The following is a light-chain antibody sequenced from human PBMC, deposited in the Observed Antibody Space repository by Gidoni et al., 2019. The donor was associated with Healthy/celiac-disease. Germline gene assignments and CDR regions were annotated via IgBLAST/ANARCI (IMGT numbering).Light chain of an antibody. J-gene: IGKJ1*01. Sequence: EIVMTPSPATLSVSPGERATLSCRASQSVSSNLAWYQQKPGQAPRLLIYGASTRATGIPARFSGSGSGTEFTLTISSLQSEDFAVYYCQQYNNWPPGRTFXQXTKVEIK. CDR1: QSVSSN. CDR2: GAS. CDR3: QQYNNWPPGRT. V-gene: IGKV3-15*01.